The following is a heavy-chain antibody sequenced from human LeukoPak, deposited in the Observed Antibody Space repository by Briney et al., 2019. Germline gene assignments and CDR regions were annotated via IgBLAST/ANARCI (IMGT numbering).Heavy chain of an antibody. CDR3: ARAISYSNYVYYHMDV. V-gene: IGHV3-21*01. Sequence: GGSLRLSCAASGFTFSSYSMNWVRQAPGKGLEWVSCISSSSSYIYYADSVKGRFTISRDNAKNSLYLQMNSLRDEDTAVYYCARAISYSNYVYYHMDVWGKGTTVTVSS. CDR2: ISSSSSYI. D-gene: IGHD4-11*01. CDR1: GFTFSSYS. J-gene: IGHJ6*03.